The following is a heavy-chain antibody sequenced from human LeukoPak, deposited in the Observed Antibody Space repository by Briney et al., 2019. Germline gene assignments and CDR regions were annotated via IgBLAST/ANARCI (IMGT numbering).Heavy chain of an antibody. D-gene: IGHD3-16*01. J-gene: IGHJ4*02. V-gene: IGHV3-15*01. Sequence: GGSLRLSCAASGFTFRNAWMNWVRQAPGKGLEGVGRIKNKGGGGTTDYAAPVKGRFTISRDDSKDTVYLQMNSLKAEDTAVYYCTAGVERGTKSFNYWGQVTLVTVSS. CDR1: GFTFRNAW. CDR3: TAGVERGTKSFNY. CDR2: IKNKGGGGTT.